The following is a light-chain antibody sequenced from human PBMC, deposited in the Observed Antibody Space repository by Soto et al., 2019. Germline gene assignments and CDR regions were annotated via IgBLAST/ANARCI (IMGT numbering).Light chain of an antibody. CDR3: QQYDNSPPRT. CDR2: GAS. V-gene: IGKV3-15*01. Sequence: LSLSPGERATLSCRASQSVSNNYLAWYQQKPGQAPRLLIYGASNRATGIPARFSGSGSGTEFTLTISSLQSEDFAVYYCQQYDNSPPRTFGQGTKVDIK. J-gene: IGKJ1*01. CDR1: QSVSNN.